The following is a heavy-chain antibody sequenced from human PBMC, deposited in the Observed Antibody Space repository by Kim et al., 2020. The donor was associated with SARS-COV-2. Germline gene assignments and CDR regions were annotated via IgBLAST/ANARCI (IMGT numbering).Heavy chain of an antibody. CDR1: GFTFSSYG. CDR3: AKEKAPHYYVLGSYDY. J-gene: IGHJ4*02. V-gene: IGHV3-30*18. Sequence: GGSLRLSCAASGFTFSSYGMHWVRQAPGKGLEWVAVISYDGSNKYYADSVKGRFTISRDNSKNTLYLQMNSLRAEDTAVYYCAKEKAPHYYVLGSYDYWGQGNPGH. D-gene: IGHD3-16*01. CDR2: ISYDGSNK.